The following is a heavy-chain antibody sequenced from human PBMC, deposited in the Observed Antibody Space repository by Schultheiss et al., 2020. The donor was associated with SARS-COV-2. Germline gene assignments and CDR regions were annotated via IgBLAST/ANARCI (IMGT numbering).Heavy chain of an antibody. CDR1: GFSLSTSGMC. CDR3: ARIGKTYNWFDP. Sequence: SGPTLVKPTQTLTLTCTFSGFSLSTSGMCVSWIRQPPGKALEWLALIDWNDDKYYSTSLKSRLTISKDTSKSQVVLTMTNMDPVDTATYYCARIGKTYNWFDPWGQGTLVTVSS. V-gene: IGHV2-70*01. J-gene: IGHJ5*02. CDR2: IDWNDDK.